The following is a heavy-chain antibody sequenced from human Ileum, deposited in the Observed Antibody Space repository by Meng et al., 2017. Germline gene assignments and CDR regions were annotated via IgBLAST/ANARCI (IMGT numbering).Heavy chain of an antibody. CDR1: GGSITSGDYY. CDR2: IFYTGAT. V-gene: IGHV4-30-4*01. CDR3: VSERRRSYFFDY. Sequence: QVQLQEAGPGLVKPAQNLSRKGTVSGGSITSGDYYWRWIRQPPGKGLEWIGYIFYTGATYSNPSLKSRVTVSLDTSKSQFSLKLSSVTAADTAIYYCVSERRRSYFFDYWGQGTLVTVSS. J-gene: IGHJ4*02.